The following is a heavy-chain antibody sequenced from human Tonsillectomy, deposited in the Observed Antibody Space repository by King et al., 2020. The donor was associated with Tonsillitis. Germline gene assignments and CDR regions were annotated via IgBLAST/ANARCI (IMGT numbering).Heavy chain of an antibody. CDR2: ISAYNGDT. V-gene: IGHV1-18*04. J-gene: IGHJ6*02. Sequence: VQLVESGAEVKKPGASVKVSCKASGYTFSSYGISWVRQAPGQGLEWMGWISAYNGDTNYAQKVEGRVTMTTDTSTSTAYMELRSLRSDDTAVYYCARDDPNCSGGGCYLLDRYFYSYGMDVWGQGTTVTVSS. D-gene: IGHD2-15*01. CDR3: ARDDPNCSGGGCYLLDRYFYSYGMDV. CDR1: GYTFSSYG.